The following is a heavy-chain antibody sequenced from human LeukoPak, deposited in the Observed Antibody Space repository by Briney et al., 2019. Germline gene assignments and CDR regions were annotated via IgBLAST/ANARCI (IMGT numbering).Heavy chain of an antibody. CDR1: GFTFSSYG. CDR2: TWYDGSNK. CDR3: ARDAAGPPGGY. V-gene: IGHV3-33*01. J-gene: IGHJ4*02. D-gene: IGHD6-13*01. Sequence: GGSLRLSCAASGFTFSSYGMHWVRQAPGKGLEWVAVTWYDGSNKYYADSVKGRFTISRDNSKNTLYLQMNSLRAEDTAVYYCARDAAGPPGGYWGQGTLVTVSS.